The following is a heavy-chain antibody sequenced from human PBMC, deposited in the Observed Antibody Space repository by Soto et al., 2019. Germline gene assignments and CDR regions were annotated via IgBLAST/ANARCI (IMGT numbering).Heavy chain of an antibody. D-gene: IGHD3-10*01. CDR3: AKAGLRAYYYGSGSYYLDGDFDY. CDR2: ISGSGGST. J-gene: IGHJ4*02. CDR1: GFTFSSYA. Sequence: GGSLRLSCAASGFTFSSYAMSWVRQAPGKGLEWVSAISGSGGSTYYADSVKGRFTISRDNSKNTLYLQMNSLRAEDTAVYYCAKAGLRAYYYGSGSYYLDGDFDYWGQGTLVTVSS. V-gene: IGHV3-23*01.